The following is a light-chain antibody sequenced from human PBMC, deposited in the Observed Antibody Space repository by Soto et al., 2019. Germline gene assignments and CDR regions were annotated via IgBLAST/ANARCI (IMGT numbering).Light chain of an antibody. CDR2: GAS. Sequence: EIVMTQSPATLSVSPWERATLSCVASQTLSSNLAWYQQKPGQAPRLLLYGASTRATGIPARFSGSGSGTEFTLTLSSLQSEDFAIYYCQQYNNWHPWTFGQGTKVDIK. V-gene: IGKV3-15*01. J-gene: IGKJ1*01. CDR1: QTLSSN. CDR3: QQYNNWHPWT.